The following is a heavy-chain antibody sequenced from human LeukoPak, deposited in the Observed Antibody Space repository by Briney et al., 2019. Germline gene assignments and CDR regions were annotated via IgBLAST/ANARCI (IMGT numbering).Heavy chain of an antibody. J-gene: IGHJ6*02. CDR1: GGTFSSYA. CDR2: IIPIFGTA. Sequence: SVKVSCKASGGTFSSYAISWVRQAPGQGLEWMGGIIPIFGTANYAQKFQGRVTITADESTSTAYMELSSLRSEDTAVYYCARVTGTPKDPDSPYYYGMGVWGQGTTVTVSS. CDR3: ARVTGTPKDPDSPYYYGMGV. V-gene: IGHV1-69*13. D-gene: IGHD2-15*01.